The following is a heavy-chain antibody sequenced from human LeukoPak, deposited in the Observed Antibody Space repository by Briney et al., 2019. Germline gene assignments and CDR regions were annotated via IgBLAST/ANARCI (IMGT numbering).Heavy chain of an antibody. CDR2: IYSSGSI. J-gene: IGHJ4*02. Sequence: SQTMSLTCTVSSGSISSGSHYWNWIRHPAGKGLEWIGLIYSSGSIHCSLSLKSRVTISVDRSKNQFSLKLSSVTAADTAVYYCARSALVPGAITYFDFWGQGTQVTVSP. V-gene: IGHV4-61*02. CDR3: ARSALVPGAITYFDF. D-gene: IGHD2-2*01. CDR1: SGSISSGSHY.